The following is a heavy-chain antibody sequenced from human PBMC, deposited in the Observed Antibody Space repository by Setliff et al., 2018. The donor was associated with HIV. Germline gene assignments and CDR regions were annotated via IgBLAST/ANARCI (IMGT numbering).Heavy chain of an antibody. CDR2: INHSGST. J-gene: IGHJ1*01. CDR3: ARARRAGSGPKYFQH. Sequence: SETLSLTCAVYGGSFNGYYWSWIRQPSGKGLEWIGEINHSGSTNYNPSLKSRVTMSVVKSKNQFSLRLSSVTAADTAVYYCARARRAGSGPKYFQHWGQGTLVTVSS. CDR1: GGSFNGYY. D-gene: IGHD2-15*01. V-gene: IGHV4-34*01.